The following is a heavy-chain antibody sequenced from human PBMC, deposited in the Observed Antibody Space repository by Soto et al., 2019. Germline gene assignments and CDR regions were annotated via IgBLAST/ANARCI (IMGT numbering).Heavy chain of an antibody. CDR3: ARGDYYDIHDY. V-gene: IGHV1-3*01. J-gene: IGHJ4*02. D-gene: IGHD3-22*01. CDR2: INAGNSHT. Sequence: QVQLVQSGAEVKKPGASVKVSCKASGYTFTSYSIHWVHQAPGQRLEWMGWINAGNSHTKYSQKFQGSLTITRDTSASTAYMELSSLRSEDTAVYYCARGDYYDIHDYWGQGTLVTVSS. CDR1: GYTFTSYS.